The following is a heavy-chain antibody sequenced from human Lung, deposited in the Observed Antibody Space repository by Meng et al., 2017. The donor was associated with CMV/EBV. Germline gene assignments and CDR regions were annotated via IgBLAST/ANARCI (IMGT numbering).Heavy chain of an antibody. V-gene: IGHV3-7*01. CDR2: IKQDGSEK. J-gene: IGHJ4*02. D-gene: IGHD3-22*01. Sequence: SLKISXAASGFTFSSYWMSWVRQAPGKGLEWVANIKQDGSEKYYVDSVKGRFTISRDNAKNSLYLQMNSLRAEDTAVYYCARGYYYDSKVEHYWGQGTLITVSS. CDR1: GFTFSSYW. CDR3: ARGYYYDSKVEHY.